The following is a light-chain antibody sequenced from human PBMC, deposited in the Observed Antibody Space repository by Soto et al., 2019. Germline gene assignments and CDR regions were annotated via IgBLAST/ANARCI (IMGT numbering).Light chain of an antibody. CDR1: SSDVVVYNY. V-gene: IGLV2-14*03. Sequence: QSVLTQPASVSGSPGQSITISCTGTSSDVVVYNYFSWYQHHPGKSSKLIIYDVSNRPSGVSNRFSGSKSGNTASLTISGLQPEDEADYYCSSYTTSNTRQIVFGTGTKVT. CDR3: SSYTTSNTRQIV. CDR2: DVS. J-gene: IGLJ1*01.